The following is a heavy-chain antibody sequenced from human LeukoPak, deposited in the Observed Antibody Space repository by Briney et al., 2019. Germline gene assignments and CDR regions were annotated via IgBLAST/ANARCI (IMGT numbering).Heavy chain of an antibody. CDR1: GFTFSDYY. CDR2: ISSSSSYT. Sequence: GGSLRLSCAASGFTFSDYYMSWIRQAPGKGLEWVSYISSSSSYTNYADSVKGRLSVSRDHSKKTLYLQMKSLTAEDTAMYYCLPLRGGVGDTGFLDYWGQGIPVTVSS. CDR3: LPLRGGVGDTGFLDY. V-gene: IGHV3-11*03. D-gene: IGHD1-26*01. J-gene: IGHJ4*02.